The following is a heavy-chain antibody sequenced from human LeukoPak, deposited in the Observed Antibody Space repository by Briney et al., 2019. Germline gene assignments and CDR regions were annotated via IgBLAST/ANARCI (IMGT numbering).Heavy chain of an antibody. Sequence: PSETLSLTCTASGGSISSSSYYWGWIRQPPGKGLEWIGSIYYSGSTYYNPSLKSRVTISVDTSKNQFSLKLSSVTAADTAVYYCARRPVVVPAAVSFDIWGQGTMVTVSS. CDR3: ARRPVVVPAAVSFDI. J-gene: IGHJ3*02. CDR1: GGSISSSSYY. CDR2: IYYSGST. D-gene: IGHD2-2*01. V-gene: IGHV4-39*01.